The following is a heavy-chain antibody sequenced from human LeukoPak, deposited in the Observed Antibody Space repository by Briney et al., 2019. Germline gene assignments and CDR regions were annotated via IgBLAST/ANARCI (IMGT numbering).Heavy chain of an antibody. CDR1: GGSISSSTYY. V-gene: IGHV4-39*07. Sequence: SETLSLTCTVSGGSISSSTYYWGWIRQPPGKGLEWIGTIYYRGTTYYNPSLKSRVTMSVDTSKNQFSLKLSSVTAADTAVYYCARDMVRGGIDYWGQGTLVTVSS. D-gene: IGHD3-10*01. CDR2: IYYRGTT. J-gene: IGHJ4*02. CDR3: ARDMVRGGIDY.